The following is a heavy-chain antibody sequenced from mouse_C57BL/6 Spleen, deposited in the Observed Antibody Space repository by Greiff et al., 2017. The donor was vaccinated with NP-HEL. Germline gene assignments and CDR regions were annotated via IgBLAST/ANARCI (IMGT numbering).Heavy chain of an antibody. V-gene: IGHV1-54*01. CDR1: GYAFTNYL. Sequence: VQLQESGAELVRPGTSVKVSCKASGYAFTNYLIEWVQQRPGQGLEWIGVITPGSGGTNYNEKFKGKATLTADKSSSTAYMQLSSLTSEDSAVYFCARSGLDSSGAWFAYWGQGTLVTVSA. CDR2: ITPGSGGT. CDR3: ARSGLDSSGAWFAY. D-gene: IGHD3-2*02. J-gene: IGHJ3*01.